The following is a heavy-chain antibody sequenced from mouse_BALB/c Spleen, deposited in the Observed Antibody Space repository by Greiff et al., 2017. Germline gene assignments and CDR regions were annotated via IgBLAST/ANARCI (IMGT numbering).Heavy chain of an antibody. J-gene: IGHJ4*01. V-gene: IGHV2-9*02. D-gene: IGHD2-10*02. CDR1: GFSLTSYG. Sequence: VQLQESGPGLVAPSQSLSITCTVSGFSLTSYGVHWVRQPPGKGLEWLGVIWAGGSTNYNSALMSRLSISKDNSKSQVFLKMNSLQTDDTAMYYCARKKYGNPHYYAMDYWGQGTSVTVSS. CDR2: IWAGGST. CDR3: ARKKYGNPHYYAMDY.